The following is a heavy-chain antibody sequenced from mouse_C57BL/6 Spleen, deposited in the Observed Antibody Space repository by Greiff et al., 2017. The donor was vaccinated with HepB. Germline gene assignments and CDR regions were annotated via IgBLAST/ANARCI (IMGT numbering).Heavy chain of an antibody. CDR2: ISDGGSYT. Sequence: EVKLMESGGGLVKPGGSLKLSCAASGFTFSSYAMSWVRQTPEKRLEWVATISDGGSYTYYPDNVKGRFTISRDNAKNNLYLQMSHLKSEDTAMYYCAYPGFAYWGQGTLVTVSA. CDR1: GFTFSSYA. CDR3: AYPGFAY. J-gene: IGHJ3*01. V-gene: IGHV5-4*03.